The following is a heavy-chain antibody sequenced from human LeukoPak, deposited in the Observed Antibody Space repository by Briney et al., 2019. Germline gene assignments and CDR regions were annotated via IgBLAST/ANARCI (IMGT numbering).Heavy chain of an antibody. Sequence: GASVKVSCKASGYTFTSYDINWVRQATGQRLEWMGWMNPNSGNTGYAQKFQGRVTMTRNTSISTAYMGLSSLRSEDTAVYYRARGQWLVSYYFDYWGQGTLVTVSS. D-gene: IGHD6-19*01. CDR2: MNPNSGNT. CDR1: GYTFTSYD. CDR3: ARGQWLVSYYFDY. V-gene: IGHV1-8*01. J-gene: IGHJ4*02.